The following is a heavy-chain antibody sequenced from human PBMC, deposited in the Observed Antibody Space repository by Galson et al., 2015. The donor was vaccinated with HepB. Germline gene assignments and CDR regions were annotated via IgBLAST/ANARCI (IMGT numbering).Heavy chain of an antibody. CDR3: ARKNYHRNDY. D-gene: IGHD5-24*01. V-gene: IGHV3-23*01. J-gene: IGHJ4*02. CDR2: ISASGDKT. CDR1: GFTFSSYA. Sequence: SLRLSCAASGFTFSSYAMSWVRQAPGKGLEWVSSISASGDKTYDADSVRGRLTLSRDNSKNTFYLQMNSLRAEDTAVYYCARKNYHRNDYWGQGTLVTVSS.